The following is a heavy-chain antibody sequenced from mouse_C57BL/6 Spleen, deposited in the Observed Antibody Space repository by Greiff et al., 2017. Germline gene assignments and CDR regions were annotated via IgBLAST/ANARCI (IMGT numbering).Heavy chain of an antibody. CDR3: ARRADGDYGGFDV. D-gene: IGHD2-13*01. CDR1: GYTFTSYW. Sequence: QVQLQQPGAELVKPGASVKLSCKASGYTFTSYWMHWVKQRPGQGLEWIGMIHPNSGSTNYNEKFKSKATLTVDKSSSTAYMQLSSLTSEDSAVYYCARRADGDYGGFDVWGTGTTVTVSS. V-gene: IGHV1-64*01. CDR2: IHPNSGST. J-gene: IGHJ1*03.